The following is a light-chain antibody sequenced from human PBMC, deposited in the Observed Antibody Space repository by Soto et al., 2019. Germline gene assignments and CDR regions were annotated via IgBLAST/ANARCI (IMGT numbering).Light chain of an antibody. Sequence: QSALTQPASVSGSPGQSITISCTGTSSDVGGYNYVSWYQQHPGKAPKLMIYDVSNRPSGVADRFSGSKSGNTASLTISALQAEDEAGYYCSSYTSSSTHVVFGGGTKLTVL. CDR1: SSDVGGYNY. CDR2: DVS. J-gene: IGLJ2*01. CDR3: SSYTSSSTHVV. V-gene: IGLV2-14*01.